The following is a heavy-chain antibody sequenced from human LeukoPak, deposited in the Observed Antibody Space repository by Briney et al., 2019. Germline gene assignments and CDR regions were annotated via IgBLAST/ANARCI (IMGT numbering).Heavy chain of an antibody. V-gene: IGHV1-69*06. J-gene: IGHJ4*02. CDR3: ASPYPQSGSYYADGFDY. CDR2: IIPIFGTA. Sequence: ASVKVSCKASGGTFSSYAISWVRQAPGQGLEWMGGIIPIFGTANYAQKFQGRVTITADKSTSTAYMELSSLRSEDTAVYYCASPYPQSGSYYADGFDYWGQGTLVTVSS. D-gene: IGHD1-26*01. CDR1: GGTFSSYA.